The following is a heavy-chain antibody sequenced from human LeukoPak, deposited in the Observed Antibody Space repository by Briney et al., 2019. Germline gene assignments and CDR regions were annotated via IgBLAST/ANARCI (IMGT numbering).Heavy chain of an antibody. CDR3: ARVVVPAENWFDP. D-gene: IGHD2-2*01. J-gene: IGHJ5*02. CDR1: GGSVSSGMYY. V-gene: IGHV4-61*01. CDR2: ICYSGRP. Sequence: SDPLSLTCTVSGGSVSSGMYYCSWIRQPPGKGLEWIGSICYSGRPTDNPSLNSRVTRSVDTPKHHFSLKLSSVTAADTAVYYCARVVVPAENWFDPLGEGSLVTVSP.